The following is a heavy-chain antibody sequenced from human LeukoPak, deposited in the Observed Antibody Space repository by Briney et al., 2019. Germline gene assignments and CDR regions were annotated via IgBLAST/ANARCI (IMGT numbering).Heavy chain of an antibody. CDR2: IYSGGST. CDR3: ARFTSSSYYYYYYGMDV. D-gene: IGHD6-13*01. V-gene: IGHV3-66*01. Sequence: GGSLRLSCAASGFTVSSNYMSWVRQAPGKGLEWVSVIYSGGSTYYADSVKGRFTISRDNSKNTLYLQMNSLRAEDTAVYCCARFTSSSYYYYYYGMDVWGQGTTVTVSS. J-gene: IGHJ6*02. CDR1: GFTVSSNY.